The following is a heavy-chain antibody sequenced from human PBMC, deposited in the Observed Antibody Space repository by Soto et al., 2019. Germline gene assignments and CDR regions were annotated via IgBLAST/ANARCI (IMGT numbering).Heavy chain of an antibody. CDR2: TNSDGSDT. V-gene: IGHV3-74*01. CDR3: ARVPYCSSSGCYSWFDP. D-gene: IGHD2-2*01. J-gene: IGHJ5*02. Sequence: GGSLRLSCAASGFTFSTYWMYWVRQAPGKGLVWVSRTNSDGSDTSYADSVKGRFTISRDNAKNTLYLQMNSLRAEDTAVYYCARVPYCSSSGCYSWFDPWGQGTLVTVSS. CDR1: GFTFSTYW.